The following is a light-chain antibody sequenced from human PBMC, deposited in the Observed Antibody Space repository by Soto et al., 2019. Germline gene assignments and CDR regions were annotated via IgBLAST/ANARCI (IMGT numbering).Light chain of an antibody. J-gene: IGLJ2*01. CDR2: EVS. Sequence: QSVLTQPASVSGSPGQSITISCTGTSSDVGGYNYVSWYQQHPGKAPKLVIYEVSDRPSGISNRFSGSKSGNTASLTISGLQAEDEADYYCSSLTSSSNSVVFGGGTKVTVL. V-gene: IGLV2-14*01. CDR1: SSDVGGYNY. CDR3: SSLTSSSNSVV.